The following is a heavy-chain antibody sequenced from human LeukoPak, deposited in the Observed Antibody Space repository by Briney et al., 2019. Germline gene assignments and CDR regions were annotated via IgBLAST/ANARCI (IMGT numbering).Heavy chain of an antibody. CDR2: ISSSSSYI. CDR3: ARGGICSSTSCFD. D-gene: IGHD2-2*01. V-gene: IGHV3-21*01. Sequence: GGSLRLSCADSGFTFSSYAMSWVRQAPGKGLEWVSSISSSSSYIYYADSVKGRFTISRDNAKNSLYLQMNSLRAEDTAVYYCARGGICSSTSCFDWGQGTLVTVSS. J-gene: IGHJ4*02. CDR1: GFTFSSYA.